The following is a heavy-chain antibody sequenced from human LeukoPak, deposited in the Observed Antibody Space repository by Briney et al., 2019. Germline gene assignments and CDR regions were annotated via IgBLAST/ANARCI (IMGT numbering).Heavy chain of an antibody. CDR1: GFTFSSYA. CDR3: ARPLVRGATGP. CDR2: ISSSSSYI. D-gene: IGHD3-10*01. Sequence: PGGSLRLSCAASGFTFSSYAMSWVRQAPGKGLEWVSSISSSSSYIYYADSVKGRFTISRDNAKNSLYLQMNSLRAEDTAVYYCARPLVRGATGPWGQGTLVTVSS. J-gene: IGHJ5*02. V-gene: IGHV3-21*01.